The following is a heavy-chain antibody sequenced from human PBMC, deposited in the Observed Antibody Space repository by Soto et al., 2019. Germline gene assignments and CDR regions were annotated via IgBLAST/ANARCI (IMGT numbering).Heavy chain of an antibody. Sequence: GSLRLSCAASGFTFSSYSMNWVRQAPGKGLEWVSSISSSSSYIYYADSVKGRFTISRDNAKNSLYLQMNSLRAEDTAVYYCARLSSGWYYFDYWGQGTLVTVSS. CDR2: ISSSSSYI. CDR3: ARLSSGWYYFDY. D-gene: IGHD6-19*01. V-gene: IGHV3-21*04. J-gene: IGHJ4*02. CDR1: GFTFSSYS.